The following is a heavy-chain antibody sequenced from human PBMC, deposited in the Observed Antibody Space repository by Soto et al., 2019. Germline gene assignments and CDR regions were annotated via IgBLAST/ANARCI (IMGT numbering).Heavy chain of an antibody. D-gene: IGHD1-7*01. J-gene: IGHJ6*03. CDR2: INHSGST. CDR1: GGSFSGYY. Sequence: SETLSLTCAVYGGSFSGYYWSWIRQPPGKGLEWIGEINHSGSTNYNPSLKSRVTISVDTSKNQFSLKLSSVTAADTAVYYCARGLRGTGTTILTDYYYYYMDVWGKGTTVTVSS. CDR3: ARGLRGTGTTILTDYYYYYMDV. V-gene: IGHV4-34*01.